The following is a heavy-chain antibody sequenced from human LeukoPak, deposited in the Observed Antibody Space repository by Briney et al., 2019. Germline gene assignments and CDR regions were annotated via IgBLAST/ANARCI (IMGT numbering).Heavy chain of an antibody. D-gene: IGHD3-22*01. J-gene: IGHJ4*02. CDR3: ARGTTEYYYYDSSHSFDY. CDR1: GFTFSSYW. Sequence: QPGGSLRLACAASGFTFSSYWMHWVRQVLGKGLVWVSRINSDGSSTSYADSVKGRFTISRDNAKNTLFLQMNSLRAEDTAVYYCARGTTEYYYYDSSHSFDYWGQGTLVTVSS. CDR2: INSDGSST. V-gene: IGHV3-74*01.